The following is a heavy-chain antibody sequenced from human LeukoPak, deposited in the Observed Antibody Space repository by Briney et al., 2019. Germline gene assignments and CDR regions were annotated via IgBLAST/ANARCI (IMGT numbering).Heavy chain of an antibody. J-gene: IGHJ4*02. CDR2: INSDGSST. Sequence: GGSLRLSCAASGFTFSSYWMHWVRQAPGKGLVWVSRINSDGSSTSYADSVKGRFTISRDNAKNSLYLQMNSLRAEDTALYYCAKDIGELRGLGYWGQGTLVTVSS. CDR1: GFTFSSYW. D-gene: IGHD1-26*01. CDR3: AKDIGELRGLGY. V-gene: IGHV3-74*01.